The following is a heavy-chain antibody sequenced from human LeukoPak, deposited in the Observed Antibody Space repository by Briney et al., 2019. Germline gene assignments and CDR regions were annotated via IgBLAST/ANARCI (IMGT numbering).Heavy chain of an antibody. CDR3: ATGTGDYYDSSGYRAFSY. Sequence: GASVTVSCKVSGYTLTELSMHWVRQAPGKGLEWMGGFDPEDGETIYAQKFQGRVTMTEDTSTDTAYMELSSLRSEDTAVYYCATGTGDYYDSSGYRAFSYWGQGTLVTVSS. D-gene: IGHD3-22*01. V-gene: IGHV1-24*01. CDR2: FDPEDGET. CDR1: GYTLTELS. J-gene: IGHJ4*02.